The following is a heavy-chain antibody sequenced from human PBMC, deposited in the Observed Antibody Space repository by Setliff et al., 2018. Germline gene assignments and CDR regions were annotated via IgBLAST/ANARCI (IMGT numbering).Heavy chain of an antibody. CDR2: IYPGDSDT. CDR1: GYSFTSYW. D-gene: IGHD3-22*01. CDR3: ARRRSYYYDSSGYPEDYFDY. J-gene: IGHJ4*02. Sequence: GESLTLSCKGSGYSFTSYWIGWVRQMPGKGLEWMGIIYPGDSDTRYSPSFQGQVTISADKSISTAYLQWSSLKASDTAMYYCARRRSYYYDSSGYPEDYFDYWGQGTLVTVSS. V-gene: IGHV5-51*01.